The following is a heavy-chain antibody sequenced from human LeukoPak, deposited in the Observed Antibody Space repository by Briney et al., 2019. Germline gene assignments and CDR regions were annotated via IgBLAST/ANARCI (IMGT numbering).Heavy chain of an antibody. CDR1: GFIFSRHW. Sequence: RGGSQRLFCATSGFIFSRHWMTWVRQAPGKGAEWVAYIKQEGCEIFYVHSVKGRFHIYRENEKNSLYLQMNSLRAEDTAVYYCARDGGHSTDLDYWGQGILVTVSS. CDR2: IKQEGCEI. CDR3: ARDGGHSTDLDY. D-gene: IGHD2-8*02. J-gene: IGHJ4*02. V-gene: IGHV3-7*01.